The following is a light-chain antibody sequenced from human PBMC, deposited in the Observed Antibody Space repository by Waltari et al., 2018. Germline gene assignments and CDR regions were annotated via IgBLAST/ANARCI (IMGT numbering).Light chain of an antibody. CDR1: QSISSY. V-gene: IGKV1-39*01. Sequence: IQMTQSPSSLSAAVGDRVTITCRASQSISSYLNWYHQKPGKAPKLLIYAASSLQSGVPSRFSGSGSGTDFTLTISSLQPEDFATYYCQQSYSTPPYTFGQGTKLEIK. CDR2: AAS. J-gene: IGKJ2*01. CDR3: QQSYSTPPYT.